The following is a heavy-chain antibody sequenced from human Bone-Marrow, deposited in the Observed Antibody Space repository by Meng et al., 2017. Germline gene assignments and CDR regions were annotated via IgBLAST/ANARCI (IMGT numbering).Heavy chain of an antibody. CDR3: ARSDILQYFDWLLRRDYYYGMDV. Sequence: GGSLRLSCAASGFTFSSYSMHWVRQAPGKGLEWVAVISYDGSNKYYADSVKGRFTISRDNSKNTLYLQMNSMRAEDTAVYYCARSDILQYFDWLLRRDYYYGMDVWGQGTTVTVSS. CDR1: GFTFSSYS. J-gene: IGHJ6*02. D-gene: IGHD3-9*01. CDR2: ISYDGSNK. V-gene: IGHV3-30*04.